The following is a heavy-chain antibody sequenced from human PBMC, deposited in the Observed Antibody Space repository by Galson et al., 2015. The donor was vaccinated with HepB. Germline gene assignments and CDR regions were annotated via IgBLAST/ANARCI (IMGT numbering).Heavy chain of an antibody. V-gene: IGHV1-3*01. D-gene: IGHD2-15*01. Sequence: SVKVSCKASGYTFTCYAMHWVRQAPGQRLEWMGWINAGNGNTKYSQKFQGRVTITRDTSASTAYMELSSLRSEDTAVYYCARGFYCSGGSCPGRGAFDIWGQGTMVTVSS. J-gene: IGHJ3*02. CDR1: GYTFTCYA. CDR2: INAGNGNT. CDR3: ARGFYCSGGSCPGRGAFDI.